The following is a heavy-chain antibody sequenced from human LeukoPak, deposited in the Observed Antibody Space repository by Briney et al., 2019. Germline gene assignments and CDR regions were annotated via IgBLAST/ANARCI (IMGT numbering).Heavy chain of an antibody. J-gene: IGHJ1*01. Sequence: ASVKVSCKASGYTFTGYYMHWVRQAPGQGLEWMGWIDCKSGGTKYAPKFDGRVTMSRATSINTAFMELTSLTADDTALYYCARGGSVVHPPEYTHHWGQGTLVTVSS. CDR1: GYTFTGYY. CDR2: IDCKSGGT. V-gene: IGHV1-2*02. CDR3: ARGGSVVHPPEYTHH. D-gene: IGHD1-26*01.